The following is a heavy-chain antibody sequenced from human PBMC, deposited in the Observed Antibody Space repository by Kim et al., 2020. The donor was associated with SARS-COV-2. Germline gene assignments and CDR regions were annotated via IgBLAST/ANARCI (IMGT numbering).Heavy chain of an antibody. Sequence: SGSTYYNPSLKSRVTISVDTSKNQFSLKLSSVTAADTAVYYCARLSGLTIWGQGTMVTVSS. CDR2: SGST. J-gene: IGHJ3*02. V-gene: IGHV4-30-4*01. D-gene: IGHD2-15*01. CDR3: ARLSGLTI.